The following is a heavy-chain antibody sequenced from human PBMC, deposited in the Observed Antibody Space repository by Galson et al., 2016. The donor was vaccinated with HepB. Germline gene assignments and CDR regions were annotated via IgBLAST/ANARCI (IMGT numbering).Heavy chain of an antibody. CDR3: VRGRSGFQVPLAP. J-gene: IGHJ5*02. Sequence: SETLSLTCTVDGGSVVGYYWTWIRQSPGKRLEWIGEIDAGGSNTYNPSVKARVTISLDRSTTSISLKLTSVTAADTGLYFCVRGRSGFQVPLAPWGLGTLVTVTS. CDR2: IDAGGSN. CDR1: GGSVVGYY. V-gene: IGHV4-34*01.